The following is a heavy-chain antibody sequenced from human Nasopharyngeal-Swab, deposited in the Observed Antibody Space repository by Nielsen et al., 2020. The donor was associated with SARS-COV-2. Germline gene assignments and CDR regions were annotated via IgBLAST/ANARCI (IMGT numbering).Heavy chain of an antibody. CDR1: GFTFSDYY. J-gene: IGHJ4*02. CDR2: ISSSSSTI. Sequence: GESLKISCAASGFTFSDYYMSWVRQAPGKGLEWVSYISSSSSTIYYADSVKGRFTISRDNAKNSLYLQMNSLRDEDTAVYYCARDERSYLDYWGQGTLVTVSS. CDR3: ARDERSYLDY. V-gene: IGHV3-11*04.